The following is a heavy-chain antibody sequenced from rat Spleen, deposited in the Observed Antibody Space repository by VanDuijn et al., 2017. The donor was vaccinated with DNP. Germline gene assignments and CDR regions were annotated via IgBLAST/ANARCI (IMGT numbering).Heavy chain of an antibody. CDR1: GFTFSDYY. Sequence: EVQLVESGGGLVQPGRSLKLSCAASGFTFSDYYMAWVRQAPQKGLEWVAIISHSDGTTYYSDSVRGRFTISRDNTQNSLQLQMNSLRSEDTATYYCAREQHFHFDYWGQGVTVTVSS. V-gene: IGHV5-7*01. D-gene: IGHD1-10*01. CDR2: ISHSDGTT. J-gene: IGHJ2*01. CDR3: AREQHFHFDY.